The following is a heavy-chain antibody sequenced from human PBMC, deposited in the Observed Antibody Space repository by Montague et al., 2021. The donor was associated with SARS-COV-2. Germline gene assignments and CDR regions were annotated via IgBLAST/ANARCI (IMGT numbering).Heavy chain of an antibody. D-gene: IGHD3-9*01. CDR1: GFSLSTSGMC. V-gene: IGHV2-70*11. CDR3: ARRTYDILTGYDDGKDG. Sequence: PALVKPTQTLTLTCTFSGFSLSTSGMCVSWIRQPPGKALEWLARIDWDDDKYYSTSLKTRLTISKDTSKNQVVLTMTNMDPVDTATYYCARRTYDILTGYDDGKDGRGQGTKGTGPS. J-gene: IGHJ6*02. CDR2: IDWDDDK.